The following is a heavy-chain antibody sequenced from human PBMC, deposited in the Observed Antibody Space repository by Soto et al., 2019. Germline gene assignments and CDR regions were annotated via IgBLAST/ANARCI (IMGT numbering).Heavy chain of an antibody. CDR1: GYTFASYG. CDR3: ARDDRSIGNYFYYYYAMDV. Sequence: GASVKVSCKASGYTFASYGITWVRQAPGQGLEWMGWISGYNGNTNYAQKVQGRVTMSTDTSTSTAYMELRSLRSDDTAVYYCARDDRSIGNYFYYYYAMDVWGQGTTVTVS. V-gene: IGHV1-18*04. CDR2: ISGYNGNT. D-gene: IGHD1-1*01. J-gene: IGHJ6*02.